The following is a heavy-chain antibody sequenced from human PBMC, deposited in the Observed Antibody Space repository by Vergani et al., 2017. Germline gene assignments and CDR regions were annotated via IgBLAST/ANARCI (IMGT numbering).Heavy chain of an antibody. CDR2: MNPNSGNT. D-gene: IGHD3-9*01. Sequence: QVQLVQSGAEVKKPGASVKVSCKASGYTFTSNAINWVRQATGQGLEWMGWMNPNSGNTGYAQKFQGRVTITRNTSISTAYMELSSLRSEDTAVYYCARGISGDILNWFDPWGQGTLVTVSS. J-gene: IGHJ5*02. CDR1: GYTFTSNA. V-gene: IGHV1-8*03. CDR3: ARGISGDILNWFDP.